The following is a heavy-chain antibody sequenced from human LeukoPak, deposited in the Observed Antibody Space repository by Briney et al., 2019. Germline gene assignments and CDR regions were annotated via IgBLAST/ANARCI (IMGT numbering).Heavy chain of an antibody. D-gene: IGHD4-23*01. CDR1: GGSISSSSYY. V-gene: IGHV4-39*07. Sequence: SETLSLTCTVSGGSISSSSYYWGWIRQPPGKGLEWIGSIYYSGSTYYNPSLKSRVTISVDTSKNQFSLKLSSVTAADTAVYYCASTVVTRAGYYYYYGMDVWGQGTTVTVSS. CDR3: ASTVVTRAGYYYYYGMDV. J-gene: IGHJ6*02. CDR2: IYYSGST.